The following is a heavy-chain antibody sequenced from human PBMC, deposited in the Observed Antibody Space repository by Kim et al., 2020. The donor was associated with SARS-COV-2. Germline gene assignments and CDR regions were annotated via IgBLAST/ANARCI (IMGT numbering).Heavy chain of an antibody. Sequence: TNYTPSLKSRVTISVDTSKNQFSLKLSSVTAANTAVYYCARQYSGRGMDVWGQGTTVTVSS. D-gene: IGHD5-18*01. CDR2: T. V-gene: IGHV4-59*08. CDR3: ARQYSGRGMDV. J-gene: IGHJ6*02.